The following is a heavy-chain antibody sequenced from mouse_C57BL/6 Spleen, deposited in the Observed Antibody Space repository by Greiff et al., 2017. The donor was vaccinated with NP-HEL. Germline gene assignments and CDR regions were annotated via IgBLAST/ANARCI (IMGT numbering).Heavy chain of an antibody. J-gene: IGHJ2*01. Sequence: EVQLQQSGPELVKPGASVKMSCKASGYTFTDYNMHWVKQSHGKSLEWIGYINPNNGGTSYNQKFKGKATLTVNKSSSTAYMELRSLTSEDSAVYYCARGYYGSPRYFDYWGQGTTLTVSS. CDR2: INPNNGGT. D-gene: IGHD1-1*01. V-gene: IGHV1-22*01. CDR3: ARGYYGSPRYFDY. CDR1: GYTFTDYN.